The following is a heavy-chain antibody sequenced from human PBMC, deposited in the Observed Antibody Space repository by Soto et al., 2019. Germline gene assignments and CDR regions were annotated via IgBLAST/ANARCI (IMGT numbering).Heavy chain of an antibody. J-gene: IGHJ4*02. CDR2: TYYRSKWYS. CDR3: ARGSYYSGWV. CDR1: GDSVSSTSAA. V-gene: IGHV6-1*01. D-gene: IGHD6-19*01. Sequence: QTLSLTCALSGDSVSSTSAAWSWIRQSPSRGLEWLGRTYYRSKWYSDYAVSVKSRITINPDTSKNQFSLQLNSVTPEDTAVYYCARGSYYSGWVWGQGTLVTVSS.